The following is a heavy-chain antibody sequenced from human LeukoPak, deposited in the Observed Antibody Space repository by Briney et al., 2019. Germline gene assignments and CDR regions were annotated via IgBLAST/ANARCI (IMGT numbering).Heavy chain of an antibody. J-gene: IGHJ6*02. V-gene: IGHV1-2*02. CDR3: ASEDIVVVPYGMDV. Sequence: ASVKVSCKASGYTFTGYYMHWVRQAPGQGLEWMGWINPNSGGTNYAQKFQGRVTMTRDTSISTAYMELSRLRSGDTAVYYCASEDIVVVPYGMDVWGQGTTVTVSS. D-gene: IGHD2-2*01. CDR2: INPNSGGT. CDR1: GYTFTGYY.